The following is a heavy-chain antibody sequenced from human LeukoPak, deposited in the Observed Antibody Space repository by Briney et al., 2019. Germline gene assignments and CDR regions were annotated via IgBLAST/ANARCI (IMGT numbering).Heavy chain of an antibody. Sequence: SETLSLTCTVSGGSISSSSYYWGWIRQPPGKGLEWIGSIYYSDSTYYNPSLKSRVTISVDTSKNQFSLKLSSVTAADTAVYFCARSGGLWLLTYYFDYWGQGTLVTVSS. J-gene: IGHJ4*02. CDR2: IYYSDST. CDR3: ARSGGLWLLTYYFDY. D-gene: IGHD3-22*01. CDR1: GGSISSSSYY. V-gene: IGHV4-39*07.